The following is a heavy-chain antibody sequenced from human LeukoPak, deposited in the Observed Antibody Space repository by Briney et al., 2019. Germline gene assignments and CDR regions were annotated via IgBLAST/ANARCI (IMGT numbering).Heavy chain of an antibody. V-gene: IGHV1-69*05. CDR3: ARGVVVPPLGNYYYYMDV. D-gene: IGHD2-2*01. J-gene: IGHJ6*03. CDR2: IIPIFGTA. Sequence: SVKVSCKSSGGTFSSYAISWVRQAPGQGLEWMGEIIPIFGTANYAQKFQGRVTITTDESTSTAYMELSSLRFEDTAVYSCARGVVVPPLGNYYYYMDVGGKGTTVTVSS. CDR1: GGTFSSYA.